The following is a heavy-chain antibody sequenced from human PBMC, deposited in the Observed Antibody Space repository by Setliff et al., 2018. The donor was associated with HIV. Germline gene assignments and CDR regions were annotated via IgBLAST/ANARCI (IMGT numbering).Heavy chain of an antibody. CDR3: AKGRHLLYYFDY. D-gene: IGHD1-26*01. Sequence: PGGSLRLSCAASGFTFSSYSMNWVRQVPGKGLEWVSSISSSSSYIYYADSVKGRFTISRDNAKNSLYLQMNSLRAEDTAVYYCAKGRHLLYYFDYWGQGTLVTVSS. CDR1: GFTFSSYS. CDR2: ISSSSSYI. J-gene: IGHJ4*02. V-gene: IGHV3-21*06.